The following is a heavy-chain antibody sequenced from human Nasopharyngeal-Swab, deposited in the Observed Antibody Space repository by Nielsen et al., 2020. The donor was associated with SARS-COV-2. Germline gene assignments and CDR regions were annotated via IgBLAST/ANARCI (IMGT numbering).Heavy chain of an antibody. J-gene: IGHJ4*01. CDR3: AQVPNYSKIDF. Sequence: SETLSLTCLVSGASVNYARYWSWIRQSPGKCLQWIGYIYYSGTTYYNPSLRSRATISLGPTKDQFFLTLTSVTAADTAVYYCAQVPNYSKIDFWGPGTLVTVSS. V-gene: IGHV4-31*03. CDR1: GASVNYARY. D-gene: IGHD4-11*01. CDR2: IYYSGTT.